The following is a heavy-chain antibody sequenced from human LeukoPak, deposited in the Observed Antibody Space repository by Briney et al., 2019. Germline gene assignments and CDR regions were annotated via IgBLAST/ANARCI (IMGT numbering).Heavy chain of an antibody. J-gene: IGHJ4*02. CDR3: ARVRFLEWLSTSEYYFDY. CDR2: ISSSGSTT. D-gene: IGHD3-3*01. CDR1: GFTLSTYE. Sequence: EGSLRLSCAASGFTLSTYEMNWVRQAPGKGLEWVSYISSSGSTTYYADSVKGRFTISRDNAKNSLYLQMNSLRADDTAVYYCARVRFLEWLSTSEYYFDYWGQGTLVTVSS. V-gene: IGHV3-48*03.